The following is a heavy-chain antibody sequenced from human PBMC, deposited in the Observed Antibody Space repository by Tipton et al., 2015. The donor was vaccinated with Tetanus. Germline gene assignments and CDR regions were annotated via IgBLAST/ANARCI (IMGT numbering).Heavy chain of an antibody. V-gene: IGHV4-31*03. Sequence: TLSLTCTVSGGSISSGGYYWSWIRQHPGKGLEWIGYIYYSGSAYYNPSLKSRVTISIDTSKNQFSLKLSSVTAADTAVYYCGRVPVDDGAKGGNIDYWGQGTQVTVSS. CDR3: GRVPVDDGAKGGNIDY. CDR2: IYYSGSA. J-gene: IGHJ4*02. CDR1: GGSISSGGYY. D-gene: IGHD4-23*01.